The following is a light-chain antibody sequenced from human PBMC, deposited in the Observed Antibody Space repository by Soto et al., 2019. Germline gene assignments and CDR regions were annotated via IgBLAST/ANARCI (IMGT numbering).Light chain of an antibody. CDR2: GTS. Sequence: EIVMTQSPDTLSVSPGERATLSCRASQNVGRNVAWYQQMPGQAPRRLIHGTSTRAADIPARFSGSVSGTEFTLTINSLQPEDFVSYYCPQYHNWPPMSTFGQGTKLDMK. CDR3: PQYHNWPPMST. J-gene: IGKJ2*01. V-gene: IGKV3-15*01. CDR1: QNVGRN.